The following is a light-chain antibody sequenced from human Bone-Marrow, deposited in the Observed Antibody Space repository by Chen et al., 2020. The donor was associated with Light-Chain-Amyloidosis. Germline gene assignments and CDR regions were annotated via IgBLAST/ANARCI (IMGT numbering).Light chain of an antibody. Sequence: IVLTQSPATPASSPGESATLSCRTSHSVSSSYLAWYQQKSAQPPRLLIYCTSWRAPCVAASFSGGGSPADFTLTINGLVPDDFAVYYCQQYAQSEPLTFGQGTKVEIK. V-gene: IGKV3-20*01. CDR2: CTS. CDR1: HSVSSSY. J-gene: IGKJ1*01. CDR3: QQYAQSEPLT.